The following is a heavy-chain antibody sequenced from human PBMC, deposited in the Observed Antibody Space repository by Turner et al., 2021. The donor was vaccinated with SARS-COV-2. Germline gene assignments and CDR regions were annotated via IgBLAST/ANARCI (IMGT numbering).Heavy chain of an antibody. CDR3: ASPFDY. J-gene: IGHJ4*02. Sequence: EVHLVESGGGLVQPGGSLRLPCVAYGFTFSTYSMNWVRQAPGKGLEWVSYMESSSSTIYYADSVEGRFTISRDNAKNSLYLQMNSLRADDTAVYYCASPFDYWGQGTLVTVSS. CDR2: MESSSSTI. CDR1: GFTFSTYS. V-gene: IGHV3-48*01.